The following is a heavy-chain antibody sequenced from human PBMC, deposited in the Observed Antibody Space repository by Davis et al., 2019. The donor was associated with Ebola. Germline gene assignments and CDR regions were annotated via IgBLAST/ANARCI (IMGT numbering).Heavy chain of an antibody. CDR1: GFTFSTYS. V-gene: IGHV3-23*01. D-gene: IGHD3-10*01. CDR2: ISGSGGTT. Sequence: ESLKISCAASGFTFSTYSMSWVRQAPGKGLEWVSAISGSGGTTYYAGSVKGRFTVSRDNSKNTLYMQMKSLRPEDTAVYYCAKDLRFGELLTIDYWGQGTLVTVSS. J-gene: IGHJ4*02. CDR3: AKDLRFGELLTIDY.